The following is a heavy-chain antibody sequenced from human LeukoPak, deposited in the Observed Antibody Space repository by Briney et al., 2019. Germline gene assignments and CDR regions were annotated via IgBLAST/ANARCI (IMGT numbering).Heavy chain of an antibody. CDR1: GYTFTSYD. V-gene: IGHV1-8*01. CDR3: ARVSLGYCSGGTCYFQDH. CDR2: MNPNSGNT. D-gene: IGHD2-15*01. J-gene: IGHJ4*02. Sequence: AASVKVSCKASGYTFTSYDINWVRRATGQGLEWMGWMNPNSGNTGYAQKFQGRVTVTRSTSISTAYMELSSLTSEDTAVYYCARVSLGYCSGGTCYFQDHWGQGTLVTVSS.